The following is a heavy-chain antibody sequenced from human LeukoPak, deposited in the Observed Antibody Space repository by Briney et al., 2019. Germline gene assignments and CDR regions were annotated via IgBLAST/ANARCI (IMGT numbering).Heavy chain of an antibody. V-gene: IGHV4-4*07. D-gene: IGHD4-17*01. Sequence: SETLSLTCTVSGGSISSNYWSWIRQPAGKGLEWIGRIYTSGSTNYNPSLKSRVTMSLDKSKNQFSLKLSSVTAADTGVYYCARTVTVTTSWCYFDLWGRGTLVTVSS. CDR3: ARTVTVTTSWCYFDL. J-gene: IGHJ2*01. CDR1: GGSISSNY. CDR2: IYTSGST.